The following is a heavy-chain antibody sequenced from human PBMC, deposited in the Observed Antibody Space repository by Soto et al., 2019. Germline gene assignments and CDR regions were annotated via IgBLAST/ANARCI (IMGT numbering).Heavy chain of an antibody. D-gene: IGHD1-1*01. CDR2: ISAYNGKT. CDR3: ARDELLERPAGDY. Sequence: QVQLVQSGAEVKKPGASVKVSCKASGYTFTSYGISWVRQAPGQGMEWMGWISAYNGKTEYAQKLQGRVIMTTDTSTSTAYMELRILRSDDTAVYYCARDELLERPAGDYWVEGTLVTVSS. J-gene: IGHJ4*02. CDR1: GYTFTSYG. V-gene: IGHV1-18*01.